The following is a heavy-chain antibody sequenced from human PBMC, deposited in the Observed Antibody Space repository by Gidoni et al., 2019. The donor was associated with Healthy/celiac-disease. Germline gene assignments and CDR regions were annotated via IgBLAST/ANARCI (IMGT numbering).Heavy chain of an antibody. D-gene: IGHD6-19*01. CDR3: AKDEVAGTGYYYYYYGMDV. Sequence: QVQLVESGGGVVQPGRSLRLSCAASGFTFSSYGMHWVRQAPGKGLEWVAVISYDGSNKYYADSVKGRFTISRDNSKNTLYLQMNSLRAEDTAVYYCAKDEVAGTGYYYYYYGMDVWGQGTTVTVSS. V-gene: IGHV3-30*18. J-gene: IGHJ6*02. CDR2: ISYDGSNK. CDR1: GFTFSSYG.